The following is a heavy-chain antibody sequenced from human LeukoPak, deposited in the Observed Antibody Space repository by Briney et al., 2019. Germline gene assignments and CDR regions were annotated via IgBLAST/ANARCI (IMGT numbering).Heavy chain of an antibody. CDR3: AREPLFTMIVVERRYAFDI. D-gene: IGHD3-22*01. J-gene: IGHJ3*02. V-gene: IGHV1-46*01. Sequence: ASVKVSCKPSAYTLGTYYIHWLRQAPGQGLEWMGIINPSGGSTSYAQKFQGRVTMTRDASTSTVYMELSSLRSEDTAVYYCAREPLFTMIVVERRYAFDIWGQGTMVTVSS. CDR2: INPSGGST. CDR1: AYTLGTYY.